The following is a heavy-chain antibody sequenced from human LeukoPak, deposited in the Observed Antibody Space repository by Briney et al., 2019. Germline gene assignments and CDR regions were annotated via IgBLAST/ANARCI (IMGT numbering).Heavy chain of an antibody. Sequence: GGSLRLSCAASGFTFSSYWMHWVRQAPGKGLVWVSRINSDGSSTNYADSVKGRFTISRDNAKNTLYLQMNSLRAEDTAVYYCATMVRGVMAIDYWGQGTLVTVSS. CDR3: ATMVRGVMAIDY. D-gene: IGHD3-10*01. CDR1: GFTFSSYW. J-gene: IGHJ4*02. V-gene: IGHV3-74*01. CDR2: INSDGSST.